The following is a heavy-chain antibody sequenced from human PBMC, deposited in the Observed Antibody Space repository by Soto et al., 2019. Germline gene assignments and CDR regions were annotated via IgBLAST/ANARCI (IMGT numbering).Heavy chain of an antibody. CDR2: INAANGNT. V-gene: IGHV1-3*01. J-gene: IGHJ4*02. CDR1: GDTFTMHA. CDR3: ARLATTRRPIDY. D-gene: IGHD2-2*01. Sequence: ASVKVSCKASGDTFTMHAIHWVRQAPGQRLEWMGWINAANGNTKTSQNFRGRVTLTRDTSATTAYLQWSSMKASDTAMYYCARLATTRRPIDYWGQGTLVTVYS.